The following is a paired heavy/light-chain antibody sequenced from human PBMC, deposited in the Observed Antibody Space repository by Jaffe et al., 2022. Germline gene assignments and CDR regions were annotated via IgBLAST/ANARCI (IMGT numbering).Light chain of an antibody. CDR1: SLPKQF. CDR2: KDT. CDR3: QSSDIRGDSVL. V-gene: IGLV3-25*03. Sequence: SYELTQPPSVSVSPGQTARINCSGDSLPKQFAYWYHQKPGQAPVLVIYKDTERPSGVPERFSGTTSGTTVTLTISGVQAEDEGDYYCQSSDIRGDSVLFGGGTKLTVL. J-gene: IGLJ2*01.
Heavy chain of an antibody. Sequence: QITLKESGPTLVKPTQTLTLTCTFSGFSLTTRGVGVGWIRQPPGKALEWLALIYWDDDEHYSPSLKSRLSIAKDTSKNQVILTLTNMDPLDTATYYCARRPFDSDILTGYYYYFDKWGQGALVTVSS. J-gene: IGHJ4*02. V-gene: IGHV2-5*02. CDR1: GFSLTTRGVG. CDR3: ARRPFDSDILTGYYYYFDK. CDR2: IYWDDDE. D-gene: IGHD3-9*01.